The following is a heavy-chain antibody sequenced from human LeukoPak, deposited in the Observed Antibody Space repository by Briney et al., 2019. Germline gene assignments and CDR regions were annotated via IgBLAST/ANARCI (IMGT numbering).Heavy chain of an antibody. J-gene: IGHJ4*02. CDR1: GGSFSGYY. CDR3: ARRSGWYAPGL. V-gene: IGHV4-34*01. CDR2: INHSGST. Sequence: SETLSLTCAVYGGSFSGYYWSWIRQPPGKGLEWIGEINHSGSTNYNPSLKSRVTISVDTSKNQFSLKLSSVTAADTAVYYCARRSGWYAPGLWGQGTLVTVSS. D-gene: IGHD6-19*01.